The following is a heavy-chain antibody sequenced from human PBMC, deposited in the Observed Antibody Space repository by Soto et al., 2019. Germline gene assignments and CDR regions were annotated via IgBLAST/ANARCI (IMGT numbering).Heavy chain of an antibody. CDR3: ARDSGRNTPYYYYYRIEV. CDR1: GFTFSDYY. CDR2: ISSSGSTI. J-gene: IGHJ6*02. V-gene: IGHV3-11*01. Sequence: GGSLRLSCAASGFTFSDYYMSWIRQAPGKGLEWVSYISSSGSTIYYADSVKGRFTISRDNAKNSLYLQINSLRAEDTAVYYCARDSGRNTPYYYYYRIEVCRQGSAVSVSS. D-gene: IGHD1-1*01.